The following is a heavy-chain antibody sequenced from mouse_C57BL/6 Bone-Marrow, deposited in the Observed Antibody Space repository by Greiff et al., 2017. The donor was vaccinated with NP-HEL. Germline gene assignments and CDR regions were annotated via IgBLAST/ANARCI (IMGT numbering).Heavy chain of an antibody. Sequence: QVQLKESGPGILQPSQTLSLTCSFSGFSLSTFGMGVGWIRQPSGKGLEWLAHFWWDDDKYYNPALKSRLTISKDTSKNQVFLKIANVDTADTATYYCARIDYYGSSDAMDYWGQGTSVTVSS. V-gene: IGHV8-8*01. CDR3: ARIDYYGSSDAMDY. J-gene: IGHJ4*01. CDR1: GFSLSTFGMG. CDR2: FWWDDDK. D-gene: IGHD1-1*01.